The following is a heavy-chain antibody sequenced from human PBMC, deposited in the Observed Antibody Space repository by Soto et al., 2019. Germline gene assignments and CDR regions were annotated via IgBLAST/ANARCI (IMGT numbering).Heavy chain of an antibody. CDR1: GFDFGSFG. V-gene: IGHV1-58*02. CDR2: IVVASGRT. J-gene: IGHJ6*02. Sequence: QMQLVQSAPEVKKPVTSVRVSCKASGFDFGSFGIQFLRQTRGRGLEWIGWIVVASGRTNYARQFQGRVAVSRDMSSTTAYMDSYDLKSDDTAVYFCSADHPHTAIGWPVWGQGTTVTVSS. CDR3: SADHPHTAIGWPV.